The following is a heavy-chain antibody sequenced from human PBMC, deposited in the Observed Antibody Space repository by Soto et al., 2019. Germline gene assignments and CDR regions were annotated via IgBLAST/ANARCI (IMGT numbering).Heavy chain of an antibody. V-gene: IGHV3-23*01. Sequence: GGSLRLSCAASGFTFSSYTMSWVRQAPGKGLEWVSAISGSGGSTYYADSVKGRFTISRDNSKNTLYLQMNSLRAEDTAVYYCAKLPLSSGQHDAFDIWGQGTMVTVSS. CDR3: AKLPLSSGQHDAFDI. CDR2: ISGSGGST. J-gene: IGHJ3*02. D-gene: IGHD3-22*01. CDR1: GFTFSSYT.